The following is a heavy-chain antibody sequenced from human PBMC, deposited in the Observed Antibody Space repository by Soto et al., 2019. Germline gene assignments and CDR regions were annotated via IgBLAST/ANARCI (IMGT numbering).Heavy chain of an antibody. V-gene: IGHV3-23*01. CDR1: GFNFATYD. CDR3: AKGDHFDY. J-gene: IGHJ4*02. CDR2: IRSGGNT. Sequence: EVQLLESGGGLAQPGGSLRLSCAASGFNFATYDMTWARQAPGKGLEWVSGIRSGGNTYYADSVKGRFTISIDNSKNTLHLQMNSLRAEDTAVYHCAKGDHFDYWGQGALVTVSS.